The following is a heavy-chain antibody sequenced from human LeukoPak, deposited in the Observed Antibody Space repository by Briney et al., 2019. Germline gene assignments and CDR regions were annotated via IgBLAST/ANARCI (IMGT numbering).Heavy chain of an antibody. D-gene: IGHD4-17*01. CDR2: ISGSGGST. V-gene: IGHV3-23*01. CDR1: GFTFSSYA. Sequence: PGGSLRLSCAASGFTFSSYAMSWVRQAPGKGLEWVSAISGSGGSTYYADSVKGRFTISRDNSKNTLYLQMNSLRAEDTAVYYCANPPTETYGDSYYFDYWGQGTLVTVSS. CDR3: ANPPTETYGDSYYFDY. J-gene: IGHJ4*02.